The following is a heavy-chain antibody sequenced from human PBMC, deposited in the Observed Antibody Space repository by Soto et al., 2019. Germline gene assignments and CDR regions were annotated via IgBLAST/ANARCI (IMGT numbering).Heavy chain of an antibody. CDR1: GGSFSSYD. Sequence: SAEVSCKSCGGSFSSYDIICVRQETGQGLEWMGGIIPIFGTANYAQKFQGRVTITADESTSTAYMELSSLRSEDTAVYYCARVGVDTAMALYYYYGMDVWGQGTTVTVS. CDR3: ARVGVDTAMALYYYYGMDV. CDR2: IIPIFGTA. D-gene: IGHD5-18*01. J-gene: IGHJ6*02. V-gene: IGHV1-69*13.